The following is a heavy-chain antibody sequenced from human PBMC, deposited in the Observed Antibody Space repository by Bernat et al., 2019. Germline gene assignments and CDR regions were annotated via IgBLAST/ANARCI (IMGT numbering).Heavy chain of an antibody. CDR2: IYYSGST. V-gene: IGHV4-61*01. Sequence: QVQLQESGPGLVKPSETLSLTCTVSGGSVSSGSYYWSWIRQPPGKGLEWIGYIYYSGSTNYNPSLKSRVTISVDTSKNQFSLKLSSVTAADTAVYYCARVRVVTVAFDIWGQGTMVTVSS. J-gene: IGHJ3*02. D-gene: IGHD2-21*02. CDR1: GGSVSSGSYY. CDR3: ARVRVVTVAFDI.